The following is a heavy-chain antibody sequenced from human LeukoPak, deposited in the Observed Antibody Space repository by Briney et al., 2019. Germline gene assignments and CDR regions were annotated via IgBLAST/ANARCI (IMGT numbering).Heavy chain of an antibody. CDR2: ISWNSGSI. Sequence: GGSLRLSCAASGFTFDDYAMHWVRQAPGKGLEWVSGISWNSGSIGYVDSVKGRFTISRDNAKNTLYLQMNSLRAEDMALYYCAKDYKRRGSGGGYFDLRGRGTLVTVSS. CDR1: GFTFDDYA. J-gene: IGHJ2*01. V-gene: IGHV3-9*03. CDR3: AKDYKRRGSGGGYFDL. D-gene: IGHD6-19*01.